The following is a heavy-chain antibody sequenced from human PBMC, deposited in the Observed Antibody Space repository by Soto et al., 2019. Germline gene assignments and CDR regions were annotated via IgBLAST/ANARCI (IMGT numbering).Heavy chain of an antibody. D-gene: IGHD4-17*01. CDR2: ISYDGNDK. Sequence: GSLRLSCVASEFTFSNYGMHWVRQAPGKGLEWVAVISYDGNDKYYADSVKGRFTISRDNFKNTLYLQMNSLRSEDTAVYYCAKDHLETTVTTPSFWGQGALVTVS. CDR1: EFTFSNYG. CDR3: AKDHLETTVTTPSF. V-gene: IGHV3-30*18. J-gene: IGHJ4*02.